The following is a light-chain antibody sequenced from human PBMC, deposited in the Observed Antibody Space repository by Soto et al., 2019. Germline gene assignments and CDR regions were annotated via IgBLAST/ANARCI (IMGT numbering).Light chain of an antibody. Sequence: IVLTQSPGTLSLSPGERATLSCRASQSVPRSYLAWYQQRPGQAPRLLIYDASSRATGIPDRFSGSESGTDFPLTIRRLEPKDFSVYYCHQYAWSPLTCGQGTRLEIK. CDR1: QSVPRSY. CDR2: DAS. CDR3: HQYAWSPLT. J-gene: IGKJ5*01. V-gene: IGKV3-20*01.